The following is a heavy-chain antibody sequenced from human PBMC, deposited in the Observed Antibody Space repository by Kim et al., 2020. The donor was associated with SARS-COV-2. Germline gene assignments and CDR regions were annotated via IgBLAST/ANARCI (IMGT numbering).Heavy chain of an antibody. D-gene: IGHD3-10*01. J-gene: IGHJ4*02. Sequence: YAQCLQGRVTMTTDTSTSTAYMELRSLRSDDTAVYYCARAVVRGITASGYWGQGTLVTVSS. V-gene: IGHV1-18*01. CDR3: ARAVVRGITASGY.